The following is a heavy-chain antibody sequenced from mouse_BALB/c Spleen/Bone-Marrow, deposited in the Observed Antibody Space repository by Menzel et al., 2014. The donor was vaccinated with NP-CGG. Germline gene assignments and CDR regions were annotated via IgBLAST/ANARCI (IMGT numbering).Heavy chain of an antibody. CDR2: IRWGGSP. J-gene: IGHJ2*01. V-gene: IGHV5-6-5*01. D-gene: IGHD2-3*01. CDR3: ARGGGWLLSFDY. CDR1: GFTFRSLX. Sequence: EVQLGGAGGGFGKAGGALELSWAASGFTFRSLXXSWGWPTPGKRPGGVASIRWGGSPYYPDSVKGRFTISRDNARNILYLQMSSLRSEDTAMYYCARGGGWLLSFDYWGQGTTLTVSS.